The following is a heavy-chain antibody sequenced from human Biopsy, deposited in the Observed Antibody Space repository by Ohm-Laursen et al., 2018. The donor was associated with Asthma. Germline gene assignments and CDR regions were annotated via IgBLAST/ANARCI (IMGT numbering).Heavy chain of an antibody. V-gene: IGHV3-30*01. CDR1: GFSFSNFA. CDR2: ISKDASTQ. D-gene: IGHD1-1*01. CDR3: VRDGTDDAFDI. J-gene: IGHJ3*02. Sequence: SLRLSCTATGFSFSNFAIHWVRQAPGKGLEWVGVISKDASTQDYADSVKGRFTMARDNSKNTLDLQMNSLGEEDTAVYYCVRDGTDDAFDIWGQGTVVSVSS.